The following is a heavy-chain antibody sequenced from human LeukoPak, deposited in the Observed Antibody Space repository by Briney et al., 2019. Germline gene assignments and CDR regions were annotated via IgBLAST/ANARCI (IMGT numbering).Heavy chain of an antibody. D-gene: IGHD2-2*01. CDR2: INPNSGGT. J-gene: IGHJ4*02. CDR3: ARNQGYCSSTSCPHDDY. Sequence: ASVKVSCKASGYTFTGYYMHWVRQAPGQGLEWMGWINPNSGGTNYAQKFQGKVTMTRDTSTSTAYMELSRLRSDDTAVYYCARNQGYCSSTSCPHDDYWGQGTLVTVSS. CDR1: GYTFTGYY. V-gene: IGHV1-2*02.